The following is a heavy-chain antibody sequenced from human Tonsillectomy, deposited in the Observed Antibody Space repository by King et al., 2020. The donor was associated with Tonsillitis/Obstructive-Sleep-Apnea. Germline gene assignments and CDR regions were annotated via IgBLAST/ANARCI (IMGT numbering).Heavy chain of an antibody. Sequence: QLVQSGAEVKKSGESLKISCKGSGYSFTNYWIGWLRQMPGKGLEWMGIIYPGDSDTRYSPSFQGQVTISADKPISTAYLQCSSLKASDTAMYYCARRLVVPQNNAFDIWGQGTMVIVSS. CDR1: GYSFTNYW. D-gene: IGHD3-22*01. V-gene: IGHV5-51*01. J-gene: IGHJ3*02. CDR2: IYPGDSDT. CDR3: ARRLVVPQNNAFDI.